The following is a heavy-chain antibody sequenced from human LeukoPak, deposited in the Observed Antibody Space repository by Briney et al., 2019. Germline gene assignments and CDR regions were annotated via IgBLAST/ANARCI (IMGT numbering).Heavy chain of an antibody. CDR1: GGSISSGDYY. V-gene: IGHV4-30-4*08. CDR2: IYYSGST. CDR3: AREGGIAAELDY. J-gene: IGHJ4*02. D-gene: IGHD6-13*01. Sequence: SQTLSLTCTVSGGSISSGDYYWSWIRQPPGKGLEWIGYIYYSGSTYYNPSLKSRVTISVDTSKNQFSLKLSSVTAADTDVFYCAREGGIAAELDYWGQGTLVTVSP.